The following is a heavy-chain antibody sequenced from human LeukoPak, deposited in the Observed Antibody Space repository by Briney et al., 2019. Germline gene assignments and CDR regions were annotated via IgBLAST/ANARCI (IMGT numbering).Heavy chain of an antibody. Sequence: RGESLKISCKVSGYSFTSYWIGGVRHLPGKGLEWMGIIYPCDSDTRYSPSFQGQLTSSADKSISTAYLQWSSLKASDTAMYYCARGFVGAPFDYWGQGTLVTVSS. CDR2: IYPCDSDT. CDR3: ARGFVGAPFDY. D-gene: IGHD3-10*01. CDR1: GYSFTSYW. V-gene: IGHV5-51*01. J-gene: IGHJ4*02.